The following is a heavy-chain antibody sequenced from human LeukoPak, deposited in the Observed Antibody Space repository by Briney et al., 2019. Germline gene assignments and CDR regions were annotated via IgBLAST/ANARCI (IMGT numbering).Heavy chain of an antibody. CDR1: GFTFSSYS. D-gene: IGHD6-13*01. V-gene: IGHV3-21*01. Sequence: GGSLRLSCAASGFTFSSYSMNWVRRAPGKGLEWVSSISSSSSYIYYADSVKGRFTISRDNAKNSLYLQMNSLRAEDTAVYYCARRSWYGDYYYMDVWGKGTTVTVSS. J-gene: IGHJ6*03. CDR2: ISSSSSYI. CDR3: ARRSWYGDYYYMDV.